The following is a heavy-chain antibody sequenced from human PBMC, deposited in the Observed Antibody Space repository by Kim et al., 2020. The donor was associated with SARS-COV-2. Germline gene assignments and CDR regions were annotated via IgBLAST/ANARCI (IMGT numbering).Heavy chain of an antibody. D-gene: IGHD3-16*01. CDR1: GFTFDDYA. CDR3: AKGSRITFGGVIGWFDP. V-gene: IGHV3-9*01. Sequence: GGSLRLSCAASGFTFDDYAMHWVRQAPGKGLEWVSGISWNSGSIGYADSVKGRFTISRDNAKNSLYLQMNSLRAEDTALYYCAKGSRITFGGVIGWFDPWGQGTLVTVSS. J-gene: IGHJ5*02. CDR2: ISWNSGSI.